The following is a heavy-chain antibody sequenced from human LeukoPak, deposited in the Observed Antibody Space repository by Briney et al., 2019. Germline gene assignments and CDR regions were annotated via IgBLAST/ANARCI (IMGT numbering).Heavy chain of an antibody. Sequence: GGSLRLSCAASGFTFSSYAMSWVRQAPGKGLEWVSAISGSGGSTYYADSVKGRFTISRDSSKNTLYLSMNSLRAEDTAVYYCAKAPYYYDSSGYYYYYFDYWGQGTLVTVSS. CDR2: ISGSGGST. CDR3: AKAPYYYDSSGYYYYYFDY. D-gene: IGHD3-22*01. V-gene: IGHV3-23*01. J-gene: IGHJ4*02. CDR1: GFTFSSYA.